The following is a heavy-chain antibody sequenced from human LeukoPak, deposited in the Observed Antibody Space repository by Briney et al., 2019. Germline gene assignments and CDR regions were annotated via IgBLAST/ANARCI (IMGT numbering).Heavy chain of an antibody. CDR2: TSGSGGST. CDR3: AGVDGTIPRHY. V-gene: IGHV3-23*01. J-gene: IGHJ4*02. Sequence: GVSLRLSCAASGFTFSSYAMSWVRQAPGKGLEWVSATSGSGGSTYYADSVKGRFTISRDNSKNTLYPQMNSQRAADTAVSHCAGVDGTIPRHYWGQGSLVTVSS. D-gene: IGHD1-1*01. CDR1: GFTFSSYA.